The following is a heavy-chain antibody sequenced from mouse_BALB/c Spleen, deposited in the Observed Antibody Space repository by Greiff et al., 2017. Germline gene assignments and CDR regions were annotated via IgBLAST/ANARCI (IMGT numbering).Heavy chain of an antibody. J-gene: IGHJ2*01. CDR1: GYSFTGYY. CDR3: ARSLTGPDY. V-gene: IGHV1-31*01. D-gene: IGHD4-1*01. CDR2: INPYNGAT. Sequence: VQLQQSGPELVKPGASVKISCKASGYSFTGYYMHWVKQSHVKSLEWIGRINPYNGATSYNQNFKDKASLTVDKSSSTAYMELHSLTSEDSAVYYCARSLTGPDYWGQGTTLTVSS.